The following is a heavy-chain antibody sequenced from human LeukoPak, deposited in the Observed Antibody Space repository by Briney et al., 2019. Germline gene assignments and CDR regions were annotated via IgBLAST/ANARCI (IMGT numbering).Heavy chain of an antibody. J-gene: IGHJ6*03. Sequence: SETLSLTCAVYGGSFSGYYWSWIRQPPGKGLEWVGEINHSGSTNYNPSLESRVTILVAPSKIQSSLKLSSVTAADTAVYYCARGPTTGYGSGTRLASMDVWGKGTTVTVSS. CDR2: INHSGST. D-gene: IGHD3-10*01. CDR3: ARGPTTGYGSGTRLASMDV. V-gene: IGHV4-34*01. CDR1: GGSFSGYY.